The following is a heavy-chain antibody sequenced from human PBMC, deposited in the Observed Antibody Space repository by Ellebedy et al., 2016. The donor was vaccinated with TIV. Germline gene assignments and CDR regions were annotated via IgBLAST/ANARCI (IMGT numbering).Heavy chain of an antibody. CDR3: VRGCSVSCYYYWALDV. CDR1: GDSISSGDYH. V-gene: IGHV4-30-4*01. J-gene: IGHJ6*02. Sequence: SETLSLTCTVSGDSISSGDYHWSWIRQSPGKGLEWIGYIYHSGSIDYNPSLKSRVTISADTSKNQFSLRLISVTATDSGVYYCVRGCSVSCYYYWALDVWGQGTTATVSS. D-gene: IGHD2-15*01. CDR2: IYHSGSI.